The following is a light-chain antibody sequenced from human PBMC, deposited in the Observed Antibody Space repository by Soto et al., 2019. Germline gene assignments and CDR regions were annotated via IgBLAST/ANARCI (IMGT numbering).Light chain of an antibody. CDR3: QQRSNWPWT. V-gene: IGKV3-11*01. CDR1: QSVRTQ. J-gene: IGKJ1*01. Sequence: EIVLTQSPGTLSLSPGERATLSCRASQSVRTQLAWYQQKPGQAPRLLIYDSSNRATGIPGRFSGSGSGTDFPLTISSQEPEDFAVYYCQQRSNWPWTFGQGTKVEIK. CDR2: DSS.